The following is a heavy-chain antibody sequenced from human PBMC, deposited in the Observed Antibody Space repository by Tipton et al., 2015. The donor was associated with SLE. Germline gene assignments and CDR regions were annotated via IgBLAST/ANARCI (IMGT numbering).Heavy chain of an antibody. J-gene: IGHJ4*02. CDR1: GGSISSGGYY. Sequence: TLSLTCTVSGGSISSGGYYWSWIRQPPGKGLEWIGEINHSGSTNYNPSLKSRVTISVDTSKNQFSLKLSSVTAADTAVYYCARASSGYSSGYYWGQGTLVTVSS. CDR3: ARASSGYSSGYY. CDR2: INHSGST. V-gene: IGHV4-39*07. D-gene: IGHD6-19*01.